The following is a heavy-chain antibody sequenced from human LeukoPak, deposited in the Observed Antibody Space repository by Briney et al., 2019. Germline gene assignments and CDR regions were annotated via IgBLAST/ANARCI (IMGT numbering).Heavy chain of an antibody. CDR3: ARDQRGPSGWYGAYFDY. D-gene: IGHD6-19*01. V-gene: IGHV1-46*01. CDR1: GYTFTSHY. Sequence: ASVKVSCKASGYTFTSHYMHWVRQAPGQGLEWMGIINPSGGSTSYAQKFQGRVTMTRDTSTSTVYMELSSLSSEDTAVYYCARDQRGPSGWYGAYFDYWGQGTLVTVSS. J-gene: IGHJ4*02. CDR2: INPSGGST.